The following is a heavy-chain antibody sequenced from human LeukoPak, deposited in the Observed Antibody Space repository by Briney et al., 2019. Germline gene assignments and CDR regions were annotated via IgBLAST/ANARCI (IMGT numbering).Heavy chain of an antibody. Sequence: GPSVKVSCKASGGTFSNYAISWVRQAPGQGLEWMGRIIPILGITDYAQKFPGRFTITADISTSTVYMELSSLRSEDTAVFYCARDGMVRAIIDYNGMDVSGQGTTVTVCS. J-gene: IGHJ6*02. D-gene: IGHD3-10*01. CDR2: IIPILGIT. CDR3: ARDGMVRAIIDYNGMDV. CDR1: GGTFSNYA. V-gene: IGHV1-69*04.